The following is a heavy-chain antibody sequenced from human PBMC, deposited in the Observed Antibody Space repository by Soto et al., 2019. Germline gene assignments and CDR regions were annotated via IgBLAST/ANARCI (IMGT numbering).Heavy chain of an antibody. D-gene: IGHD2-15*01. CDR1: GFTFSDYY. CDR3: ARLGGYCSGGSCPYGMDV. V-gene: IGHV3-11*06. Sequence: GGSLRLSCAASGFTFSDYYMSWIRQAPGKGLEWVSSISSSSSYIYYADSVKGRFTISRDNAKNSLYLQMNSLRAEDTAVYYCARLGGYCSGGSCPYGMDVWGQGTTVTVSS. CDR2: ISSSSSYI. J-gene: IGHJ6*02.